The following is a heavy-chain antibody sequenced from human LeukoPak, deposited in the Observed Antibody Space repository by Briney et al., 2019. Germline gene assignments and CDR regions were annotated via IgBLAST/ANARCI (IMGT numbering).Heavy chain of an antibody. CDR3: ARAVRDSTVSYYYYYGMDV. Sequence: GGSLRLSCAASGFTFSSYAMHWVRQAPGKGLEYVSAISSNGGSTYYANSVKGRFTISRDNSKNTLYLQMGSLRAEDTAVYYCARAVRDSTVSYYYYYGMDVWGQGTTVTVSS. CDR2: ISSNGGST. V-gene: IGHV3-64*01. D-gene: IGHD3-10*01. CDR1: GFTFSSYA. J-gene: IGHJ6*02.